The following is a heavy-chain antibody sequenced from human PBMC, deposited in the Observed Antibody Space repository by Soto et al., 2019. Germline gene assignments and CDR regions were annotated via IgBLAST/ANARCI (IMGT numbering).Heavy chain of an antibody. CDR3: AKALCGGFTY. Sequence: EVRLLESGGGLVQPGGSLRLSCAASGFPFSVYAMSWVRQAPGKGLEWVSGIRGSGDSTPYADSVKGRFTVSRDNSTSMLYLQTNSLRAEDTAISYCAKALCGGFTYWGQGTLVTVSS. V-gene: IGHV3-23*01. D-gene: IGHD2-21*01. J-gene: IGHJ4*02. CDR1: GFPFSVYA. CDR2: IRGSGDST.